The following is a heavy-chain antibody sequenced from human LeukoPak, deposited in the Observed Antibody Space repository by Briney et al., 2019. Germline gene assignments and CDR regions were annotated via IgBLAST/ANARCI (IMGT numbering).Heavy chain of an antibody. J-gene: IGHJ6*03. CDR2: IYYSGST. Sequence: PSETLSLTCTVSGGSISSSSCYWGWIRQPPGKGLEWIGSIYYSGSTYYNPSLKSRVTISVDTSKNQFSLKLSSVTAADTAVYYCARPYGSGGLNYYYYYMDVWGKGTTVTVSS. CDR1: GGSISSSSCY. D-gene: IGHD3-10*01. V-gene: IGHV4-39*01. CDR3: ARPYGSGGLNYYYYYMDV.